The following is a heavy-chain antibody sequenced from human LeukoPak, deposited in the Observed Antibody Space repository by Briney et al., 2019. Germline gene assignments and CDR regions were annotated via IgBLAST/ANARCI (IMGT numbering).Heavy chain of an antibody. J-gene: IGHJ5*02. CDR1: GGSISSDSFY. V-gene: IGHV4-39*07. CDR2: IYYSGSA. CDR3: ARGGAVVVAARYRRFDP. Sequence: SETLSLTCTVSGGSISSDSFYWGWIRQPPGKGLEWIGSIYYSGSAYSNPSLKSRVTISVDTSKNQFSLKLSSVTAADTAVYYCARGGAVVVAARYRRFDPWGQGTLVTVSS. D-gene: IGHD2-15*01.